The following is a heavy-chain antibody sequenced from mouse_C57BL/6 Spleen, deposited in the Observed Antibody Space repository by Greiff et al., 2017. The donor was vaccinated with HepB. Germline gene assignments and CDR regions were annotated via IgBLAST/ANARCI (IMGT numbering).Heavy chain of an antibody. D-gene: IGHD1-1*01. Sequence: VKLVESGPGLVQPSQSLSITCTVSGFSLTSYGVHWVRQSPGKGLEWLGVIWRGGSTDYNAAFISRLSISKDNSKSQVFFKMNSLQADDPAIYYCASITTVVASYYYAMDYWGQGTSVTVSS. CDR1: GFSLTSYG. CDR2: IWRGGST. J-gene: IGHJ4*01. CDR3: ASITTVVASYYYAMDY. V-gene: IGHV2-2*01.